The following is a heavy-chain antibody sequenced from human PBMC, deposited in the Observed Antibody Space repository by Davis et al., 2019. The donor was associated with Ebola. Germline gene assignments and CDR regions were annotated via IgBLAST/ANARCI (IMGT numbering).Heavy chain of an antibody. V-gene: IGHV3-30-3*02. Sequence: GGSLRLSCAASGFTFSSYAMHWVRQAPGKGLEWVAVISYDGSNKYYADSVKGRFTISTDNPKNTLYLQMNSLRADDTAVYYCAKQRGVGAIDYDYWGRGTVVTVSS. CDR1: GFTFSSYA. CDR3: AKQRGVGAIDYDY. D-gene: IGHD1-26*01. J-gene: IGHJ4*02. CDR2: ISYDGSNK.